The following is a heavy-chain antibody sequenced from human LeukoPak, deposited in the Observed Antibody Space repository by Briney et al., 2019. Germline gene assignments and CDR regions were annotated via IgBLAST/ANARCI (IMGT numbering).Heavy chain of an antibody. Sequence: ASVKVSCKASGGTFSSYAISWVRQASGQGLEWMGWMNPNNDNTGYAQKFQGRVTMTRDTSISTAYMELRGLRSEDTAVYYCVRDGEGVAISVNYWFDPWGQGTLVTVSS. CDR2: MNPNNDNT. J-gene: IGHJ5*02. V-gene: IGHV1-8*02. D-gene: IGHD3-10*01. CDR1: GGTFSSYA. CDR3: VRDGEGVAISVNYWFDP.